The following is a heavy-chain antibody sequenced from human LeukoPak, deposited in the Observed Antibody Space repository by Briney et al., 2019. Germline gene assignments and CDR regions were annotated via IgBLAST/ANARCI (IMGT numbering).Heavy chain of an antibody. V-gene: IGHV1-18*01. CDR2: ISPYNGKT. CDR1: GYTFINYD. J-gene: IGHJ4*02. Sequence: ASVKVSCKASGYTFINYDISWVRQAPGQGREWMGRISPYNGKTNYVQKFQGRVTMRTDKSASKPYMELRGLRSDATAVYYCARRPHDRSEPFDFWGQGTLVTVSS. CDR3: ARRPHDRSEPFDF. D-gene: IGHD1-14*01.